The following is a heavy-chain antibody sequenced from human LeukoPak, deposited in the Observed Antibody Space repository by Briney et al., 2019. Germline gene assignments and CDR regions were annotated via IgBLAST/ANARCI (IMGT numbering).Heavy chain of an antibody. D-gene: IGHD6-13*01. CDR3: ARLKIAAAGLDAFDI. V-gene: IGHV5-51*01. J-gene: IGHJ3*02. CDR1: GYNFLIYW. CDR2: IYPGDSDT. Sequence: GESLKISCKGSGYNFLIYWIGWVRQMPGKGLEWMGIIYPGDSDTRYSPSFQGQVTISADKSISTAYLQWSSLKASDTAMYYCARLKIAAAGLDAFDIWGQGTMVTVSS.